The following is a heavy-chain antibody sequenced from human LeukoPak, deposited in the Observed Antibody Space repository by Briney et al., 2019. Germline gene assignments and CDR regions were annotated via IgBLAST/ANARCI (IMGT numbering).Heavy chain of an antibody. D-gene: IGHD1-1*01. CDR1: GFNFGGYW. CDR2: ISADGSYT. CDR3: VTANSGLDI. V-gene: IGHV3-74*01. Sequence: PGGSLRLSCAASGFNFGGYWMHWVRQAPGQGLVWVTRISADGSYTLYADSVKGRFTISRDNAKNTLYLQMNSLRAEDTAVYYCVTANSGLDIWGQGTTVTVSS. J-gene: IGHJ3*02.